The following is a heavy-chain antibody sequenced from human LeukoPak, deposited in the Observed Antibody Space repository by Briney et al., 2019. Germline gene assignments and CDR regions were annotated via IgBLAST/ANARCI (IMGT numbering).Heavy chain of an antibody. Sequence: ASVKVCCKASGYTFVSYYMHCLRQAPGQWLELMGLINPSGGSTSYAQKFQGRVTMTRDTSTSTVYMELSSLRSEDTAVYYCARVEVGGYVSGYWGQGTLVTVSS. D-gene: IGHD1-26*01. J-gene: IGHJ4*02. V-gene: IGHV1-46*01. CDR3: ARVEVGGYVSGY. CDR2: INPSGGST. CDR1: GYTFVSYY.